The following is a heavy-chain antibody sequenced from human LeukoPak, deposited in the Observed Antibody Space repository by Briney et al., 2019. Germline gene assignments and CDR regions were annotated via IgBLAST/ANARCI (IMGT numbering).Heavy chain of an antibody. CDR2: IYTSGST. J-gene: IGHJ5*02. V-gene: IGHV4-61*02. Sequence: SETLSLTCTVSGGSISSGSYYWSWIRQPAGKGLEWIGRIYTSGSTNYSPSLKSRVTISVDTSKNQFSLKLSSVTAADTAVYYCAFRARGQSWFDPWGQGTLVTVSS. D-gene: IGHD3-10*01. CDR1: GGSISSGSYY. CDR3: AFRARGQSWFDP.